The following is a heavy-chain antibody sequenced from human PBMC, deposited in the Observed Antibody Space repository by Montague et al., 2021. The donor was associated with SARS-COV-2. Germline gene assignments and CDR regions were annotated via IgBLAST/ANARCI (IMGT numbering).Heavy chain of an antibody. CDR2: IHSAGRRS. J-gene: IGHJ4*02. CDR1: GFTFSGSP. Sequence: SLRLSCAASGFTFSGSPMSWVRQAPGEGLEWVSVIHSAGRRSYYGHSVEGRFTISRDNSKNTVYLQLNNLRAEDTAVYYCAKVGDIMAGFSLVNLDHWGQGILVIVSS. D-gene: IGHD3-10*01. CDR3: AKVGDIMAGFSLVNLDH. V-gene: IGHV3-23*03.